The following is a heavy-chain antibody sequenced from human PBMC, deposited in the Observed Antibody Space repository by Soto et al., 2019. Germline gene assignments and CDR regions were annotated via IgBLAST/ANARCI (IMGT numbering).Heavy chain of an antibody. CDR2: IYYSRST. Sequence: SDAQSHPCTVSGGSIRSYYGSWIRQPSGKGLACIAYIYYSRSTNYNPSLKSRVTISVDTSKNQFSLKLSSVTAADTAVYYCARDHYSSSWVRDYYYGMDVRGQGTTVTVSS. J-gene: IGHJ6*02. D-gene: IGHD6-13*01. CDR3: ARDHYSSSWVRDYYYGMDV. V-gene: IGHV4-59*01. CDR1: GGSIRSYY.